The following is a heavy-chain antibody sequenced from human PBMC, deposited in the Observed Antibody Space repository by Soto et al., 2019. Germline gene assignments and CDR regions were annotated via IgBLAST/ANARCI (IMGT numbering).Heavy chain of an antibody. CDR3: ARGSMVRGPTPFDY. CDR2: VYYSGSA. D-gene: IGHD3-10*01. V-gene: IGHV4-59*01. Sequence: LSLTCNVSGGSIRSYYWNWIRQPPGKTLEWIGDVYYSGSANYNPSLKSRVTISVDMSKNQISLKLNSVTAADTAVYYCARGSMVRGPTPFDYWGQGTLVTVSS. J-gene: IGHJ4*02. CDR1: GGSIRSYY.